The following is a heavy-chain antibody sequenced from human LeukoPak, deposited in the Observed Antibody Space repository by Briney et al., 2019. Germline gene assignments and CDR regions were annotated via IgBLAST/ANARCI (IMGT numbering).Heavy chain of an antibody. CDR1: GNYW. V-gene: IGHV3-74*01. CDR2: INSDGSWT. J-gene: IGHJ4*02. Sequence: GGSLRLSCAASGNYWMHWVRQAPGQGLVWVSHINSDGSWTSYADSVKGRFTISKDNAKNTVYLQMNNLRAEDTAVYYCVSFYEAYWGRGTLVTVSS. CDR3: VSFYEAY. D-gene: IGHD2/OR15-2a*01.